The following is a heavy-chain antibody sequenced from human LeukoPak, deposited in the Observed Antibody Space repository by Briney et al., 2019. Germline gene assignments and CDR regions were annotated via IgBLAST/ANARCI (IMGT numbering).Heavy chain of an antibody. CDR3: ATAGLYYDILTGYYWFDP. D-gene: IGHD3-9*01. CDR1: GYTLTELS. Sequence: ASVKVSCKVSGYTLTELSMHWVRQAPRKGLEWMGGFDPEDGETIYAQKFQGRVTMTEDTSTDTAYMELSSLRSEDTAVYYCATAGLYYDILTGYYWFDPWGQGTLVTVSS. CDR2: FDPEDGET. V-gene: IGHV1-24*01. J-gene: IGHJ5*02.